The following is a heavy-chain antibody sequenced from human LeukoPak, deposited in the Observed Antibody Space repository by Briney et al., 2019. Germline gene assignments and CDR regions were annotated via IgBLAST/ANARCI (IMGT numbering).Heavy chain of an antibody. CDR2: IWYDGNNK. CDR1: GFTFSSYG. D-gene: IGHD2-15*01. CDR3: ARVNGDKVVEYYFDY. V-gene: IGHV3-33*01. Sequence: GRSLRLSCAASGFTFSSYGMHWVRQAPGKGLEWVAVIWYDGNNKYYADSVKGRFTISRDNSKNTLYLQMNSLRAEDTAVYYCARVNGDKVVEYYFDYWGQGTLVTVSS. J-gene: IGHJ4*02.